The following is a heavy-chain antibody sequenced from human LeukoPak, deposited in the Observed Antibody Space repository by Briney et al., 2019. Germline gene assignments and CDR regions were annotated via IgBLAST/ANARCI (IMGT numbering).Heavy chain of an antibody. V-gene: IGHV1-18*01. CDR3: ARVSRYQLLYRDAFDI. J-gene: IGHJ3*02. CDR2: ISAYNGNT. CDR1: GYTFTSYG. D-gene: IGHD2-2*02. Sequence: ASVKVSCKASGYTFTSYGISWVRQAPGQGLEWMGWISAYNGNTNYAQKLQGRVTMTTDTSTSTAYMELRSMRSDDTAVYYCARVSRYQLLYRDAFDIWGQGTMVTVSS.